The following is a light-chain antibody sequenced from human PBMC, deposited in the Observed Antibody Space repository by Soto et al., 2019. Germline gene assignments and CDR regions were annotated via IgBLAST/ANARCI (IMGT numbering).Light chain of an antibody. Sequence: EIVLTQSTGTLSLSPGERATLSCRASQSVSSSYLAWYQQKPGQAPRLLIYGASSRATGIPDRFSGSGSGTHFTLTISRLEPEDFAVYYCQQYGSSPAYTFGQGTKLEIK. V-gene: IGKV3-20*01. CDR3: QQYGSSPAYT. J-gene: IGKJ2*01. CDR2: GAS. CDR1: QSVSSSY.